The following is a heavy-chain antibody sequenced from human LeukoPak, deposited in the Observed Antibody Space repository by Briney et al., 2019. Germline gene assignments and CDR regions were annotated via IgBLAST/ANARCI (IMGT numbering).Heavy chain of an antibody. CDR3: AKDLGYDSSGYAFDI. CDR2: ISGSGGST. J-gene: IGHJ3*02. CDR1: GGSISSGGYY. V-gene: IGHV3-23*01. D-gene: IGHD3-22*01. Sequence: LSLTCTVSGGSISSGGYYWSWVRQAPGKGLEWVSAISGSGGSTYYADSVKGRFTISRDNSKNTLYLQMNSLRAEDTAVYYCAKDLGYDSSGYAFDIWGQGTMVTVSS.